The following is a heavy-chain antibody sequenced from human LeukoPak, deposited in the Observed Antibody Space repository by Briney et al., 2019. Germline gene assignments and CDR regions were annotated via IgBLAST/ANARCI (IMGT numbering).Heavy chain of an antibody. CDR2: IYPGDSDT. CDR1: GYSFTSYW. J-gene: IGHJ4*02. Sequence: GESLKISCKGSGYSFTSYWIGWVRQMPGKGLEWMGIIYPGDSDTRYSPSFQGQVTISADKSISTAYLQWSSLKASDTAMYYCARPGPDCSSTSCYTDDFWSGYSYFDYWGQGTLVTVSS. CDR3: ARPGPDCSSTSCYTDDFWSGYSYFDY. V-gene: IGHV5-51*01. D-gene: IGHD2-2*02.